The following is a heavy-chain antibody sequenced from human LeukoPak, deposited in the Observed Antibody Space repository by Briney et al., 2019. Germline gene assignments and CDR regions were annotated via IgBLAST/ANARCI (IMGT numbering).Heavy chain of an antibody. J-gene: IGHJ4*02. CDR1: GFTFSSYA. Sequence: GSLRLSCAASGFTFSSYAMSWVRQAPGKGLEWVSAISGSGGSTYYADSVKGRFTISRDNSKNTLYLQMNSLRAEDTAVYYCAKDGGPYYYDRSGYYDYWGQGTLVTVSS. CDR3: AKDGGPYYYDRSGYYDY. CDR2: ISGSGGST. V-gene: IGHV3-23*01. D-gene: IGHD3-22*01.